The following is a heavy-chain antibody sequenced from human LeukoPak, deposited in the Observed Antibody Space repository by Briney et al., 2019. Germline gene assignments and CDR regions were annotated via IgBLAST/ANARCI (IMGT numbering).Heavy chain of an antibody. D-gene: IGHD2-15*01. V-gene: IGHV1-2*02. CDR1: GYTFTGYY. CDR3: ARVPRVAATFWFDP. Sequence: GASVTVSCKASGYTFTGYYMHWVRQAPGQGLEWMGWINPNSGGTNYAQKFQGRVTMTRDTSISTAYMELSRLRPDDTAVYYCARVPRVAATFWFDPWGQGTLVTVSS. CDR2: INPNSGGT. J-gene: IGHJ5*02.